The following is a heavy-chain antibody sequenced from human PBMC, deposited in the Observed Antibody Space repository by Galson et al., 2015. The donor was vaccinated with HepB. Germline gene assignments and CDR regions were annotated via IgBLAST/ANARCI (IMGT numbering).Heavy chain of an antibody. CDR1: GFTFSTYG. CDR2: IWYDGTNK. V-gene: IGHV3-33*01. Sequence: SLRLSCAASGFTFSTYGLHWVRQAPGKGLEWVSVIWYDGTNKYYADSVKGRFTISRDNTKSTLYLQMNSLRAEDTAVYYCATGLRDNSGWFALDSWGRGNLVPVS. J-gene: IGHJ4*02. D-gene: IGHD6-19*01. CDR3: ATGLRDNSGWFALDS.